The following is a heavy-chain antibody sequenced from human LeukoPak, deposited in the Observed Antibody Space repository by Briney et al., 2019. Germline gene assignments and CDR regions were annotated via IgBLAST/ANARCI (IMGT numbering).Heavy chain of an antibody. CDR2: ISSSSSYI. Sequence: PGGSLRLPCAASGFTFSSYSMNWVRQAPGKGLEWVSSISSSSSYIYYADSVKGRFTISRDNAKNSLYLQMNSLRAEDTAVYYCARGGVTYYYDSSGYEFDYWGQGTLVTVSS. J-gene: IGHJ4*02. CDR1: GFTFSSYS. CDR3: ARGGVTYYYDSSGYEFDY. V-gene: IGHV3-21*01. D-gene: IGHD3-22*01.